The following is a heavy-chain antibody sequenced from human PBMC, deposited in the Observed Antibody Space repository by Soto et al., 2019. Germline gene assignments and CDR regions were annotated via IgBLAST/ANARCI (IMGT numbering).Heavy chain of an antibody. CDR2: IYHSGST. V-gene: IGHV4-4*02. J-gene: IGHJ6*03. CDR3: ARKSSATVTPFLYYYYYMDV. Sequence: QVQLQESGPGLVKPSGTLSLTCAVSSGSISSSNWWSWVRQPPGKGLEWIGEIYHSGSTNYNPSLKSRVTITVDKSKNQFSLKLSSVTAADTAVYYCARKSSATVTPFLYYYYYMDVWGKGTTVTVSS. CDR1: SGSISSSNW. D-gene: IGHD4-4*01.